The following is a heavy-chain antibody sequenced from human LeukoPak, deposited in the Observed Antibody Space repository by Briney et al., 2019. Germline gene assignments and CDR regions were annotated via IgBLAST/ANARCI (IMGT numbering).Heavy chain of an antibody. V-gene: IGHV5-51*01. CDR1: GYSFTTHW. CDR3: ARQDSSGYQYYFDY. J-gene: IGHJ4*02. D-gene: IGHD3-22*01. CDR2: IYPGDSDT. Sequence: GESLKISCKASGYSFTTHWIGWVRQMPGKGLEWMGIIYPGDSDTRYSPSFQGQVTISADKSISTAYLQWSSRKASDTAMYYCARQDSSGYQYYFDYWGQGTLVTVSS.